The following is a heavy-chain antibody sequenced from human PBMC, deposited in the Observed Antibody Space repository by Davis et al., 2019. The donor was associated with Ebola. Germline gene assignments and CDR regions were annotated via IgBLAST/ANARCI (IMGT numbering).Heavy chain of an antibody. Sequence: PSETLSLTCTVSGDSISTYYWNWIRQSPGKGLEWIGYIYYIGRTNYNPSLRSRVTISVDTSKNQFSLKLSSVTAADTAVYYCAREAYGDYVAYWGQGTLVTVSS. V-gene: IGHV4-59*12. CDR3: AREAYGDYVAY. D-gene: IGHD4-17*01. CDR1: GDSISTYY. J-gene: IGHJ4*02. CDR2: IYYIGRT.